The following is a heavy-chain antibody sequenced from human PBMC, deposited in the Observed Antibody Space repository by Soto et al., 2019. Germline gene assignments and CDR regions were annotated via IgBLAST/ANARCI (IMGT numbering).Heavy chain of an antibody. CDR3: ARDWAGAGDC. Sequence: QEQLVESGGGVVQPGRSLRLSCAASGFTFSSYGMHWVRQAPGKGLEWVGGIWYDGSNTYYADSVKGRFTISRDNSKNTLYLQMNSLRAEDTAVYYCARDWAGAGDCWGQGTLVTVSS. CDR2: IWYDGSNT. D-gene: IGHD3-10*01. CDR1: GFTFSSYG. J-gene: IGHJ4*02. V-gene: IGHV3-33*01.